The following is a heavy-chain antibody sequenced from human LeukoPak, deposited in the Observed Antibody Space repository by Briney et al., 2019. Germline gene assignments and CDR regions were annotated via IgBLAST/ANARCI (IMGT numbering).Heavy chain of an antibody. CDR1: GGTFSSYA. D-gene: IGHD4-23*01. V-gene: IGHV1-69*05. CDR2: IIPIFGTA. J-gene: IGHJ2*01. Sequence: SVKVSCKASGGTFSSYAISWVRQAPGQGLEWMGGIIPIFGTANYAQKFQGRVTITTDESTSTAYMELSSLRSEDTAVYYCARAPGSRRYGGNSDWYFDLWGRGTLVTVSS. CDR3: ARAPGSRRYGGNSDWYFDL.